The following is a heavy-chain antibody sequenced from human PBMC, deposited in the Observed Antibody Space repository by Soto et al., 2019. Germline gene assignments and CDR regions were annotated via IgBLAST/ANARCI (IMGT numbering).Heavy chain of an antibody. V-gene: IGHV3-33*01. CDR1: GFTFSSYG. CDR3: ARDSVAYYGMDV. J-gene: IGHJ6*02. Sequence: PGGSLRLSCAASGFTFSSYGMHWVRQAPGKGLEWVAVIWYDGSNKYYADSVKGRFTISRDNSKNTLYLQMNSLRAEDTAVYYCARDSVAYYGMDVWGQGTTVTVSS. CDR2: IWYDGSNK.